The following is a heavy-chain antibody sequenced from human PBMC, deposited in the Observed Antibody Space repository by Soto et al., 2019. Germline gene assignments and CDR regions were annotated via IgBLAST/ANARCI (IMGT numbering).Heavy chain of an antibody. V-gene: IGHV3-74*01. Sequence: EVQLVESGGGLVQPGGSLRLSCVGSGFTFSTYWMHWVRQAPGKGLVWVSRINSDGSTTNYADSVKGRFTISRDNAKNTLYLQMNSLRAEDTAVYYCARDAYYDMSVWGRGTTVTVSS. CDR3: ARDAYYDMSV. CDR2: INSDGSTT. J-gene: IGHJ6*02. CDR1: GFTFSTYW.